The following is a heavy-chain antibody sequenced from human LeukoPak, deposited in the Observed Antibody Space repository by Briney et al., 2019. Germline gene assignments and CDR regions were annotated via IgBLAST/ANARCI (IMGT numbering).Heavy chain of an antibody. CDR2: ISYDGSNK. V-gene: IGHV3-30*18. CDR1: GFTFSSYG. J-gene: IGHJ4*02. D-gene: IGHD6-19*01. Sequence: PGGSLRLSCAASGFTFSSYGMHWVRQAPGKGLEWVAVISYDGSNKYYADSVKGRFTISRDNSKNTLYLQMNSLRAEDTAVYYCAKDLASGVAVAGTTFDYWGQGTLVTVSS. CDR3: AKDLASGVAVAGTTFDY.